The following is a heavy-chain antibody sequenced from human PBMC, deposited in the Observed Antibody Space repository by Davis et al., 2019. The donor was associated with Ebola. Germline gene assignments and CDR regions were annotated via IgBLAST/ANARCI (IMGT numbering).Heavy chain of an antibody. V-gene: IGHV3-15*01. CDR1: GFTFSNAW. J-gene: IGHJ4*02. Sequence: GESLKISCAASGFTFSNAWMSWVRQAPGKGLEWVGRIKSKTDGGTTDYAAPVKGRFTISRDDSKNTLYLQMNSLKTEDTAVYYCTTLAWLPHVDYWGQGTLVTVSS. CDR3: TTLAWLPHVDY. CDR2: IKSKTDGGTT. D-gene: IGHD5-24*01.